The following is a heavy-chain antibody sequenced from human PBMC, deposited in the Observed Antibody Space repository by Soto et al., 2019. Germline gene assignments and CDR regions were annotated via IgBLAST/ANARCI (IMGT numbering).Heavy chain of an antibody. J-gene: IGHJ5*02. D-gene: IGHD2-15*01. CDR1: GYTFTSYG. CDR2: ISAYNGNT. Sequence: GASVKVSCKASGYTFTSYGISWVRQAPGQGLEWMGWISAYNGNTNYAQKLQGRVTMTTDTSTSTAYMELRSLRSDDTAVYYCARDQNVVVVAAQIRFDPWGQGTLVTVSS. V-gene: IGHV1-18*01. CDR3: ARDQNVVVVAAQIRFDP.